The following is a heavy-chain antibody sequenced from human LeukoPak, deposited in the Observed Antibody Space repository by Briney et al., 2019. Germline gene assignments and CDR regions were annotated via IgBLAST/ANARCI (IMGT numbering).Heavy chain of an antibody. D-gene: IGHD2-15*01. V-gene: IGHV4-34*01. Sequence: SETLSLTCAVYGESFSGYYWSWIRQPPGKGLEWIGEINHSGSTNYNPSLKSRVTISVDTSKNQFSLKLSSVTAADTAVYYCARGGIYCSGGSCYHPPHFDYWGQGTLVTVSS. J-gene: IGHJ4*02. CDR1: GESFSGYY. CDR3: ARGGIYCSGGSCYHPPHFDY. CDR2: INHSGST.